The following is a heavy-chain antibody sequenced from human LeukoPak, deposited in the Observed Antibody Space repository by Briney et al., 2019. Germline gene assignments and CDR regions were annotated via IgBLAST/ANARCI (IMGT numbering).Heavy chain of an antibody. J-gene: IGHJ5*02. CDR2: INPNSGGT. D-gene: IGHD3-3*01. CDR3: ARVSQVLRNWFDP. V-gene: IGHV1-2*02. CDR1: GYTFTGYY. Sequence: ASVKVSCKASGYTFTGYYMHWVRQAPGQGLEWMGWINPNSGGTNYAQKFQGRVTMTRDTSISTAYMELSRLRSDDTAVYYCARVSQVLRNWFDPWGQGTLVTVSS.